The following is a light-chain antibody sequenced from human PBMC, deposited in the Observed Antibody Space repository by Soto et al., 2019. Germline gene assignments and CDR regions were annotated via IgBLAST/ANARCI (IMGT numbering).Light chain of an antibody. CDR3: SSYAGSDNYV. CDR2: GVT. Sequence: QSALTQPPSASGSPGQSVTISCSGTSSDIGDHNLVSWYQQHPGKAPKLLIWGVTNRPSGVPHRFPGSKSGNTASLTVSGLQAEAEAYYYCSSYAGSDNYVFGTGTKVTVL. J-gene: IGLJ1*01. CDR1: SSDIGDHNL. V-gene: IGLV2-8*01.